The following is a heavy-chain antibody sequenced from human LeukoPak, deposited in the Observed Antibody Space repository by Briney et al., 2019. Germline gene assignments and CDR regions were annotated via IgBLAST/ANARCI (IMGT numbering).Heavy chain of an antibody. CDR3: AREGSYGSGSYGSFDY. D-gene: IGHD3-10*01. CDR1: GFTFSSHA. V-gene: IGHV3-7*01. J-gene: IGHJ4*02. Sequence: GGSLRLSCTPSGFTFSSHAMSWVRQAPEKGLEWVANIKLDGSEKYYVDSVKGRFTISRDNAKNSVYLQMNSLRAEDTAVYYCAREGSYGSGSYGSFDYWGQGTLVTVSS. CDR2: IKLDGSEK.